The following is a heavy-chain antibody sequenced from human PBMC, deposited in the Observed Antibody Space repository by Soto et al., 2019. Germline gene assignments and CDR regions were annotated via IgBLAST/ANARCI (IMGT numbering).Heavy chain of an antibody. J-gene: IGHJ1*01. CDR2: ISPYNANT. Sequence: QVQLVQSGAEVKKPGASVKVSCKASGYTFTSYEISWVRQAPGQGLEWMGWISPYNANTNYAQKVQDRVTMTTDTSTSTAYMELRSLRSDXTXXXXXXXXXXXXXXYFQHWGQGTLVTVSS. CDR3: XXXXXXXXXYFQH. V-gene: IGHV1-18*01. CDR1: GYTFTSYE.